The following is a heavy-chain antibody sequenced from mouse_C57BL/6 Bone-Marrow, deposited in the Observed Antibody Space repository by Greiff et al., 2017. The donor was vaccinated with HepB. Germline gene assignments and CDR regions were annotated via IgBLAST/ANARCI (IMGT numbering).Heavy chain of an antibody. D-gene: IGHD4-1*01. CDR1: GYTFTSYW. CDR3: AREGAGTRYFDV. Sequence: QVQLQQPGAELVRPGSSVKLSCKASGYTFTSYWMDWVKQRPGQGLEWIGNIYPSDSETHYNQKFKDKATLTVDKSSSTAYMQLSSLTSEDSAVYYCAREGAGTRYFDVWGTGTTVTVSS. J-gene: IGHJ1*03. V-gene: IGHV1-61*01. CDR2: IYPSDSET.